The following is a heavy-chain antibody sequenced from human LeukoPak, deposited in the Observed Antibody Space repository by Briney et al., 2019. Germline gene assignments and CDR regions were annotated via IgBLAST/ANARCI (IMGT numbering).Heavy chain of an antibody. CDR2: IKQDGSEK. V-gene: IGHV3-7*01. J-gene: IGHJ4*02. D-gene: IGHD3-22*01. CDR1: GFTFNSYW. Sequence: GGSLRLSCAASGFTFNSYWMSWVRQAPGKGLEWVANIKQDGSEKNYVDSVKGRFTISRDNARKSLYLQMNSLRAEDTAVYYCARDTYYFDSSGSLSYWGQGTLVTVSS. CDR3: ARDTYYFDSSGSLSY.